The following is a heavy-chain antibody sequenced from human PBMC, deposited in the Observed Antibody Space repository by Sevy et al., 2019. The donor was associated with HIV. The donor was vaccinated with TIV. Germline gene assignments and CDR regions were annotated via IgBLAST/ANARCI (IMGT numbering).Heavy chain of an antibody. CDR2: IYHSGYS. V-gene: IGHV4-38-2*01. J-gene: IGHJ4*02. D-gene: IGHD6-19*01. CDR3: ARAIGTQVAGLYYFDY. CDR1: GYSISSDYY. Sequence: SETLSLTCAVSGYSISSDYYWGWIRQPPGKGLEWIGSIYHSGYSYYNPSLKSRVTISVHTSKNQFSLKLSSVTAADTAVYYCARAIGTQVAGLYYFDYWGQGTLVTVSS.